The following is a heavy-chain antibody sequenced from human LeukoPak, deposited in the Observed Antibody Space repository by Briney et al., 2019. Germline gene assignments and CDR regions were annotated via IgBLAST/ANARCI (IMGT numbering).Heavy chain of an antibody. Sequence: ASVKVSCKASGYTFTGYFMHCVRHAPGQGLEWMVWINPNSGGTNYAQKFQGRVTMTRATYISTGYRELSRLRSDDTAVYYCARTEYYYDRIFDIWGQGTMVTVSS. D-gene: IGHD3-22*01. CDR3: ARTEYYYDRIFDI. CDR1: GYTFTGYF. CDR2: INPNSGGT. V-gene: IGHV1-2*02. J-gene: IGHJ3*02.